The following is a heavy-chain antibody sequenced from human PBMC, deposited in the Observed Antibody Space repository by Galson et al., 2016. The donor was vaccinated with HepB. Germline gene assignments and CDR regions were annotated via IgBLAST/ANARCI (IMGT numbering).Heavy chain of an antibody. Sequence: SETLSLTCTVSGGSISSSSYYWGWIRQPPGKGLEWIGNIYYSGSVHYNPSLKSRVTISVDPSKNQFSLKLSSVTAADTAVYYCARGDNPDYGDYASAYYYMDVWGKGTTVTVSS. V-gene: IGHV4-39*01. CDR3: ARGDNPDYGDYASAYYYMDV. CDR1: GGSISSSSYY. CDR2: IYYSGSV. J-gene: IGHJ6*03. D-gene: IGHD4-17*01.